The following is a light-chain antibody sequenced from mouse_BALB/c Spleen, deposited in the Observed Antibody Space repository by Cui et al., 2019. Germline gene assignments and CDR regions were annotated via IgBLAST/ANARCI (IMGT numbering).Light chain of an antibody. CDR1: QSLLYRSNQKNH. V-gene: IGKV8-30*01. J-gene: IGKJ5*01. Sequence: DIVMSQSPSFLVVSVGEKVNMNCKSSQSLLYRSNQKNHLAWYQQKAGQSPKLLIYWASTRESGVPDRFTGSGSGTDFTLTISSVKAEDLAIYYCHQYYSYPLTFGGGTKLELK. CDR2: WAS. CDR3: HQYYSYPLT.